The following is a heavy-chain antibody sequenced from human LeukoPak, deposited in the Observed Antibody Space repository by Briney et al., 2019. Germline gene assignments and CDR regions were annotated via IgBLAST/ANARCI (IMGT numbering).Heavy chain of an antibody. CDR3: ARAVEDYDILTGYYTPQYFDF. Sequence: SETLSLTCTVAGGSISSCSYYWGWLRQPPGKGLEWIGSIYYSGSTYYNPSLKSRVTISVGTSKNQSSLKLSSETAADTAVYYCARAVEDYDILTGYYTPQYFDFWGQGPLVTVSS. CDR2: IYYSGST. J-gene: IGHJ4*02. D-gene: IGHD3-9*01. CDR1: GGSISSCSYY. V-gene: IGHV4-39*07.